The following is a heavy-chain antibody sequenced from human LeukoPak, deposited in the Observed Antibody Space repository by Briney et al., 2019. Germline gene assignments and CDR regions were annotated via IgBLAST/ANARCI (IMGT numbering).Heavy chain of an antibody. J-gene: IGHJ5*02. D-gene: IGHD6-19*01. CDR1: GGTFSSYA. V-gene: IGHV1-69*13. CDR3: ARNLAVGPPWWFDP. Sequence: ASVNVSCTASGGTFSSYAISWVRQAPGQGLEWTGGIIPIFGTANYAQKFQGRVTITADESTSTAYMELSSLRSEDTAVYYCARNLAVGPPWWFDPWGQGTLVTVSS. CDR2: IIPIFGTA.